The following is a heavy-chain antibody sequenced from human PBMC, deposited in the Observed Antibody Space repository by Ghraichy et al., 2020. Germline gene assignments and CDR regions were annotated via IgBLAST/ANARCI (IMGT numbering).Heavy chain of an antibody. CDR3: ARRARTYFDY. Sequence: SENLSLTCPVSGGSISSNSYYWDWIRQPPGKGLEWIGSIYYRGNTYYNPSLKSRVTISVDTSKTQFSLNLSSVTAADAAVYYCARRARTYFDYWGPGTLVTVSS. CDR1: GGSISSNSYY. J-gene: IGHJ4*02. CDR2: IYYRGNT. V-gene: IGHV4-39*01.